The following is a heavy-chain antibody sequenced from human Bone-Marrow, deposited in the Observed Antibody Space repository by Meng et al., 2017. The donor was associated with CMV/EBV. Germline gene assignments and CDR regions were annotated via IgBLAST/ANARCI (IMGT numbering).Heavy chain of an antibody. D-gene: IGHD6-19*01. Sequence: ASVKVSCKASGYTFTSYGISWVRQAPGQGLEWMGWISAYNGNTNYAQKFQGRVTMTRDTSISTAYMELSRLRSDDTAVYYCARVRSSGWHFDYWGQGTLVTVSS. CDR2: ISAYNGNT. J-gene: IGHJ4*02. CDR1: GYTFTSYG. CDR3: ARVRSSGWHFDY. V-gene: IGHV1-18*01.